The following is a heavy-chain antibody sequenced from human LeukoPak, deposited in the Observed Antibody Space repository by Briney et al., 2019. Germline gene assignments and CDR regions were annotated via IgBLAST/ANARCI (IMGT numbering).Heavy chain of an antibody. J-gene: IGHJ4*02. CDR2: ISSTGTT. D-gene: IGHD6-13*01. CDR1: GFTFSSYA. Sequence: GGSLRLSCAASGFTFSSYAMSWVRQAPGKGLEWVSVISSTGTTYYADSVKGRFTISRDNSKSTLSLQMNSLRAEDTAVYYCAKGGYISTLARYSDYWGQGTLVTVSS. V-gene: IGHV3-23*01. CDR3: AKGGYISTLARYSDY.